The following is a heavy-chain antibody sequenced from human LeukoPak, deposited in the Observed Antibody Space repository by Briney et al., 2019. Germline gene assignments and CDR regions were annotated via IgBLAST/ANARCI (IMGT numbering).Heavy chain of an antibody. CDR1: GGSISSYY. D-gene: IGHD3-16*02. CDR2: IYYSGST. CDR3: ARKALVYDYVWGSYRSVYFDY. V-gene: IGHV4-59*08. Sequence: SETLSLTCTVSGGSISSYYWSWIRQPPGKGLEWIGYIYYSGSTNYNPSLKSRVTISVDTSKNQFSLKLSSVTAADTAVYYCARKALVYDYVWGSYRSVYFDYWGQGTLVTVSS. J-gene: IGHJ4*02.